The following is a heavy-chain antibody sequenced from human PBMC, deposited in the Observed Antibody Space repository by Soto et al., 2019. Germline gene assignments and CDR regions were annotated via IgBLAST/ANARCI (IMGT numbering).Heavy chain of an antibody. D-gene: IGHD5-12*01. Sequence: ESGGGVVQPGRSLRLSCAASGFTFSSYAMHWVRQAPGKGLEWVAVISYDGSNKYYADSVKGRFTVSRDKSKNTLYLQMNSLRPEDTAVYYCATDGYGGSWDVWGQGTTVTVSS. V-gene: IGHV3-30-3*01. CDR3: ATDGYGGSWDV. CDR1: GFTFSSYA. J-gene: IGHJ6*02. CDR2: ISYDGSNK.